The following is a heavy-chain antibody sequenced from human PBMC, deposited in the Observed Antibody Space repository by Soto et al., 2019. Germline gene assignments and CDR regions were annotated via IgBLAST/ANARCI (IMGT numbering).Heavy chain of an antibody. CDR3: ARHLTDIVVVPAAIYGMDV. V-gene: IGHV5-51*01. CDR2: IYPGDSDT. CDR1: GYSFTSYW. D-gene: IGHD2-2*01. Sequence: GESLKITCNGSGYSFTSYWIGWVRQMPVKVLEWMGIIYPGDSDTRYSPSFQGQVTISADKSISTAYLQWSSLKASDTAMYYCARHLTDIVVVPAAIYGMDVWGQGTTVAVSS. J-gene: IGHJ6*02.